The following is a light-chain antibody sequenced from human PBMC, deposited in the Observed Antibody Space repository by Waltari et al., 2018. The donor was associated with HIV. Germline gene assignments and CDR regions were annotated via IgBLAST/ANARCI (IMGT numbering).Light chain of an antibody. V-gene: IGLV3-21*02. CDR3: QVWDSSTEHPGVV. CDR2: DDY. Sequence: SYVLTQPPSVSVAPGQTARITWGGNNIGTKSVHWYQQRPGQAPVLVVYDDYDRPSGIPERFSGSNSGNMATLTISRVEAGDEAVYYCQVWDSSTEHPGVVFGGGTKLTVL. J-gene: IGLJ2*01. CDR1: NIGTKS.